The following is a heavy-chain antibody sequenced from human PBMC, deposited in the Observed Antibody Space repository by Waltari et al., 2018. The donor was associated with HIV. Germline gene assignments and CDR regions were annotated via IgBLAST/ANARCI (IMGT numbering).Heavy chain of an antibody. D-gene: IGHD3-3*01. Sequence: QLVESGGGSVQPGRSLRTSCTASGINFADYAMHWVRQPPGKGLEWVSGISWNSGDIADADSVKGRFTISRDNTKNSLFLQMNSVRVEDTALYYCVKDGASTIFGVLNGMDVWGQGTTVTVSS. CDR3: VKDGASTIFGVLNGMDV. J-gene: IGHJ6*02. CDR2: ISWNSGDI. CDR1: GINFADYA. V-gene: IGHV3-9*01.